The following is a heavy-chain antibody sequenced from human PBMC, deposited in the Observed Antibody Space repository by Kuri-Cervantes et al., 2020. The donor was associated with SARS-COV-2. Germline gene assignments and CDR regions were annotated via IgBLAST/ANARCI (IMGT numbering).Heavy chain of an antibody. Sequence: GSLRLSCTVSGGSISSYYLSWIRQPPGKGLEWIGYIYYSGSTNYNPPFKSRVTISVDTSKNQFSLKLSSVPAADTAVYYCARGGYGDYLSWGQGTLVTVSS. V-gene: IGHV4-59*01. J-gene: IGHJ5*02. CDR3: ARGGYGDYLS. D-gene: IGHD4-17*01. CDR2: IYYSGST. CDR1: GGSISSYY.